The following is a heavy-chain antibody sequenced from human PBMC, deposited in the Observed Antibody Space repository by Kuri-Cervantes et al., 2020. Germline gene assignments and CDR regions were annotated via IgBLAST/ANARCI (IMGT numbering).Heavy chain of an antibody. Sequence: GGSLRLSCTASGFTFSIYSMNWVRQAPGKGLEWVSSITSASSIFYADSVKGRFTISRDNAKNSLYLQMNSLGAEDTAVYYCTRKSSDSYDSWGQGTQVTVSP. V-gene: IGHV3-21*01. CDR1: GFTFSIYS. CDR2: ITSASSI. D-gene: IGHD2-21*02. J-gene: IGHJ4*02. CDR3: TRKSSDSYDS.